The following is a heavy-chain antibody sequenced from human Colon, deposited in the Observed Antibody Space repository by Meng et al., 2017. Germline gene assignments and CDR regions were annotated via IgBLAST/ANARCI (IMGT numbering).Heavy chain of an antibody. CDR3: ARGRGSYSSIDF. CDR1: GGSVSSPSYY. Sequence: QVKLQGSGPRLVRPSATLSLTCTLSGGSVSSPSYYWSWIRQTPGKCLEWIGYVYYTGSANYNPSLKSRVTISVDTSKNHFSLNLTSVTAADTAVYYCARGRGSYSSIDFWGQGTLVTVSS. J-gene: IGHJ4*02. D-gene: IGHD1-26*01. V-gene: IGHV4-61*03. CDR2: VYYTGSA.